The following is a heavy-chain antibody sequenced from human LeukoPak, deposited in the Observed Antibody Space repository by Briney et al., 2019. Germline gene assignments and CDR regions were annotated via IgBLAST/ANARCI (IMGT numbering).Heavy chain of an antibody. Sequence: ASVTVSCKASGYTFTGYYMHWVRQPPGQGLEWMGLINPNSGGTNYAQKFQGRATMTRDTSISTAYMELSRLRSDDTAVYYWARVFTMVRGVIISGGFGYWGQGTLVTVSS. V-gene: IGHV1-2*02. CDR2: INPNSGGT. CDR3: ARVFTMVRGVIISGGFGY. CDR1: GYTFTGYY. D-gene: IGHD3-10*01. J-gene: IGHJ4*02.